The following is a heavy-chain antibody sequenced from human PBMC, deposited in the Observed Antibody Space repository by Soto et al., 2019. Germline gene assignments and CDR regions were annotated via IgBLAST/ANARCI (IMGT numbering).Heavy chain of an antibody. V-gene: IGHV3-21*06. J-gene: IGHJ4*02. Sequence: PGGSLRLSCAASGFTFTRYSMSWVRQAAGKGLEWVSSISSTTNYIYYGDSMKGRFTISRDNVKNSLYLEMNSLRAEDTAVYYCARESEDLTSNFDYWGQGTLVTVSS. CDR3: ARESEDLTSNFDY. CDR1: GFTFTRYS. CDR2: ISSTTNYI.